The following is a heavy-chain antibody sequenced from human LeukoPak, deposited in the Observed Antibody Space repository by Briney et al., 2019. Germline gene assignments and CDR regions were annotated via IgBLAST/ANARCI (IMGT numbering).Heavy chain of an antibody. CDR3: ASGTSDDFWSGYYRSASYYYYMDV. V-gene: IGHV4-59*01. Sequence: SETLSLTFTVSGGSISSYYWSWIRQPPGKGLEWIGYIYYSGSTNYNPSLKSRVTISVDTSKNQFSLKLSSVTAADTAVYYCASGTSDDFWSGYYRSASYYYYMDVWGKGTTVTVSS. CDR2: IYYSGST. D-gene: IGHD3-3*01. CDR1: GGSISSYY. J-gene: IGHJ6*03.